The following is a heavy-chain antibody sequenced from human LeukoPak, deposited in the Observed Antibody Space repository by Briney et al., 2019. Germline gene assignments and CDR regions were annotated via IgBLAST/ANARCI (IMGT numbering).Heavy chain of an antibody. J-gene: IGHJ6*02. CDR1: GFTFSSYW. Sequence: GGSLRHSCAASGFTFSSYWMNWARQAPGKGLEWVASINHNGNVNYYVDSVKGRFTVSRDNAKNSLYLQMSNLRAEDTAVYFCARGGGLDVWGQGATVTVSS. V-gene: IGHV3-7*03. CDR2: INHNGNVN. CDR3: ARGGGLDV. D-gene: IGHD3-16*01.